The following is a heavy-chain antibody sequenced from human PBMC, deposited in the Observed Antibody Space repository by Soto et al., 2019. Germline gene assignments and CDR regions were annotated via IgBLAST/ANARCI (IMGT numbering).Heavy chain of an antibody. V-gene: IGHV3-23*01. CDR3: SRDQEHYVSSDYYPVDAFNI. Sequence: GGSLRLSFVASGFTFSRYAMSWVRQAPGKGLEWVSSLSATGGSTYYADPVKGRFSISRDNSKNTLHLQMNSLRVEDTAVYYCSRDQEHYVSSDYYPVDAFNIWGQGTMVTVSS. J-gene: IGHJ3*02. D-gene: IGHD3-22*01. CDR1: GFTFSRYA. CDR2: LSATGGST.